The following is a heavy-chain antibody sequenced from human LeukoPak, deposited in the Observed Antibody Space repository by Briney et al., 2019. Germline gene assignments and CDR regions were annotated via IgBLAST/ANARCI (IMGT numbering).Heavy chain of an antibody. CDR1: GGSISSNNW. J-gene: IGHJ4*02. D-gene: IGHD1-1*01. Sequence: SETLSLACAVSGGSISSNNWWGWVRQPPGKGLEWIGEIYHSGSPNYNPSLKSRVTISVDKSRNHFSLNLSSVTAADTAVYYCARVNINNWHSCDYWGQGTLVTVSS. CDR2: IYHSGSP. CDR3: ARVNINNWHSCDY. V-gene: IGHV4-4*02.